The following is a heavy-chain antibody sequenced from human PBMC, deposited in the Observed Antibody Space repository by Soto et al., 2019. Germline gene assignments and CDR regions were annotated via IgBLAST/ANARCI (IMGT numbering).Heavy chain of an antibody. CDR1: GFTFTNYA. CDR2: ISGSGDTT. Sequence: GGSLRLSCAASGFTFTNYAMSWVRQAPGKGLEWVSVISGSGDTTYYADSVKGRFTISRDNPENTLYLQMSSLRAEDTAIYYCARLPTTFLRWSAGQYYFDYWGLGTLVTVSS. V-gene: IGHV3-23*01. CDR3: ARLPTTFLRWSAGQYYFDY. J-gene: IGHJ4*02. D-gene: IGHD3-3*02.